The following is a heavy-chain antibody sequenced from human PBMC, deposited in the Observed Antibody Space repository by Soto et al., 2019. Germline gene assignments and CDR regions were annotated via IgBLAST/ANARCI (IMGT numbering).Heavy chain of an antibody. V-gene: IGHV3-30-3*01. CDR2: ITHEGFNT. D-gene: IGHD3-22*01. CDR1: EFSISAYA. Sequence: PGGSLSLSCAASEFSISAYAMYWVRQAPGKGLEWVAVITHEGFNTYYADPVKGRFTISRDNSKNTLDLQMTSLTTEDTAVYYWAREAYYYDSNGFGGLSDSGMDLWGQGTTVTVSS. CDR3: AREAYYYDSNGFGGLSDSGMDL. J-gene: IGHJ6*02.